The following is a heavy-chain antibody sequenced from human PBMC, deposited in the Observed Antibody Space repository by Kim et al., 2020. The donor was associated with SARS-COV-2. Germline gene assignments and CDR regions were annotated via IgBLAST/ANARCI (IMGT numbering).Heavy chain of an antibody. D-gene: IGHD3-16*02. J-gene: IGHJ4*02. V-gene: IGHV4-39*01. Sequence: SETLSLTCTVSGGSISSRSYYWGWIRQPPGKGLEWIGSIYYSGSTYYNPSLKSRVTISVDTSKNQFSLKLSSVTAADTAVYYCARHRIRDYDYVWGSYRIDYWGQGTLVTVSS. CDR2: IYYSGST. CDR1: GGSISSRSYY. CDR3: ARHRIRDYDYVWGSYRIDY.